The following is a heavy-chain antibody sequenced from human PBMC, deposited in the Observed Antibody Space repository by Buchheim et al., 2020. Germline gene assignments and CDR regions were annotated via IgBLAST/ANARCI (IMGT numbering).Heavy chain of an antibody. D-gene: IGHD6-13*01. CDR1: GGPISSSSYY. V-gene: IGHV4-39*07. Sequence: QLQLQESGPGLVKPSETLSLTCTVSGGPISSSSYYWGWIRQPPGKGLEWIGYTHYSGRTYYNPSLKSRVTISVDTPKNQFSLKLSSVTAADTAVYYCAREAAAGSYYGMDVWGQGTT. CDR3: AREAAAGSYYGMDV. J-gene: IGHJ6*02. CDR2: THYSGRT.